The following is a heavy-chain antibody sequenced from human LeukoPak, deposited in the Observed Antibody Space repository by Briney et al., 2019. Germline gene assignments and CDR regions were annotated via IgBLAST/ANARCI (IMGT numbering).Heavy chain of an antibody. V-gene: IGHV4-4*02. CDR2: VHLSGAS. CDR1: GGSILTTNW. J-gene: IGHJ4*02. Sequence: SGTLSPTCAVSGGSILTTNWWSWVRQAPGKGLEWIGEVHLSGASNYNPFLTSRASMSIDKSKNQLSLKLTSVTAAGTAMYYCARESGAFSPFGFWGQGTLVTVSS. D-gene: IGHD1-26*01. CDR3: ARESGAFSPFGF.